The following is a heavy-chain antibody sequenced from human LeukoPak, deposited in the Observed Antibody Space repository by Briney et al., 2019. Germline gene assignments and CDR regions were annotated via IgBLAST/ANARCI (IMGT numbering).Heavy chain of an antibody. Sequence: PSETLSLTCTVSGGSISSSSYYWGWIRQPPGKGLEWIGSIYYSGSTYYNPSLKSRVTISVDTSKNQFSLKLSSVTAADTAVYYCARHWGSSSGIDAFDIWGQGTMVTVSS. D-gene: IGHD6-6*01. CDR3: ARHWGSSSGIDAFDI. CDR2: IYYSGST. CDR1: GGSISSSSYY. J-gene: IGHJ3*02. V-gene: IGHV4-39*01.